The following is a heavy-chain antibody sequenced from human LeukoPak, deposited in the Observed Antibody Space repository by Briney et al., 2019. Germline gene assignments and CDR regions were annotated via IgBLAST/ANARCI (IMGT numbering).Heavy chain of an antibody. D-gene: IGHD2-2*01. CDR2: INTNTGNP. CDR1: GYSFTTYA. CDR3: AGGRDCSGTSCRHDY. Sequence: ASVKVSCKASGYSFTTYAMSWVRQAPGQGLEWMGWINTNTGNPTYAQGFTGRFVFSLDTSVSTAYLQISSLKAEDTAVYYCAGGRDCSGTSCRHDYWGQGTLVTVSS. V-gene: IGHV7-4-1*02. J-gene: IGHJ4*02.